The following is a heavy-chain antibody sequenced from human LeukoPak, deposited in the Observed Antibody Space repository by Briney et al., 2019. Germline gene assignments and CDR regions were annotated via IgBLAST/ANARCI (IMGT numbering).Heavy chain of an antibody. V-gene: IGHV3-21*01. J-gene: IGHJ4*02. Sequence: GGSLRLSCAASGFTFSHYSMNWVRQAPGKGLEWVSFISSSSYIYYADSVKGRFTISRDNAKNSLYLQVNSLRAEDTAVYYCARVSPNTVTTLQYFDYWGQGTLVTVSS. CDR3: ARVSPNTVTTLQYFDY. D-gene: IGHD4-17*01. CDR2: ISSSSYI. CDR1: GFTFSHYS.